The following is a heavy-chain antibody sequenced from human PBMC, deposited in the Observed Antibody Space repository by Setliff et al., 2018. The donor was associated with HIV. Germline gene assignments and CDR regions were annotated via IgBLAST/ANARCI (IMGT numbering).Heavy chain of an antibody. CDR3: ARLGRAIDDGGSSLRLDF. J-gene: IGHJ4*02. CDR2: ISSSGTT. D-gene: IGHD2-21*01. V-gene: IGHV4-4*09. CDR1: DDSFSNYD. Sequence: PSETLSLTCVVSDDSFSNYDWTWIRQSPGKALEWIGYISSSGTTPYNPSLRSRVTISIETSNTRFSLWLRSATAADTATYFCARLGRAIDDGGSSLRLDFWGQGMLVTVSS.